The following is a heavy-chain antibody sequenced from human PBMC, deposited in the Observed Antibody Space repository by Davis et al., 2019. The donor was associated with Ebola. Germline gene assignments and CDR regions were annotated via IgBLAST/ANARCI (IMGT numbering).Heavy chain of an antibody. CDR3: AKVYAAYCGGDCHRGAFDI. D-gene: IGHD2-21*02. V-gene: IGHV3-43*02. CDR2: ISGDGGST. J-gene: IGHJ3*02. Sequence: PGGSLRLSCAASGFTFDDYAMHWVRQAPGKGLEWVSLISGDGGSTYYADSVKGRFTISRDNSKNSLYLQMNSLRTEDTALYYCAKVYAAYCGGDCHRGAFDIWGQGTMVTVSS. CDR1: GFTFDDYA.